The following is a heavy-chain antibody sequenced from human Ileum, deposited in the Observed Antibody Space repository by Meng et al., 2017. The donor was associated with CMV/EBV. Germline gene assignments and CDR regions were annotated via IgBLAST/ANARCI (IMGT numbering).Heavy chain of an antibody. V-gene: IGHV1-69*12. CDR3: ATSGRGTKYYFDY. D-gene: IGHD1-14*01. J-gene: IGHJ4*02. Sequence: QVQLVLYGGEVKKPGVSVEVSCEGSGGTFSSNAISWVRQAPGRGLEWMGVISPIFRTSNYAQKFQGRLTITADESTSTAYMKLSSLTSGDTAVYYCATSGRGTKYYFDYWGQGTLVTVSS. CDR2: ISPIFRTS. CDR1: GGTFSSNA.